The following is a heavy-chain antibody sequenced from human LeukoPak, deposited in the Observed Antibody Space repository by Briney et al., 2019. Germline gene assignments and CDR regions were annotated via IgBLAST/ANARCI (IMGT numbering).Heavy chain of an antibody. CDR3: ATNILVRDIINWFDP. V-gene: IGHV1-2*02. D-gene: IGHD3-10*01. CDR1: GYTFTGYY. J-gene: IGHJ5*02. Sequence: ASVKVSCKASGYTFTGYYMHWVRQAPGQGLEWMGWIKPNSGGTRSAQKFQGRVTMTRDTSISTAYMELSSLKYDDTAVYYCATNILVRDIINWFDPWGQGTLVTVSS. CDR2: IKPNSGGT.